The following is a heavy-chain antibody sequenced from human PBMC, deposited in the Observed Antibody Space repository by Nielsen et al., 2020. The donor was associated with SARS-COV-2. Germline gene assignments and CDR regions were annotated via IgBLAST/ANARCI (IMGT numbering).Heavy chain of an antibody. V-gene: IGHV3-33*01. Sequence: GESLKISCAASGFTFSSYGMDWVRQAPGKGLEWVAVIWSDGSTNYYADSVKGRFTISRDNSKNTLYLQMNSLRAEDTAVYYCARDQLRYFDEGYYYGMDVRGQGTTVTVSS. J-gene: IGHJ6*02. CDR1: GFTFSSYG. CDR3: ARDQLRYFDEGYYYGMDV. D-gene: IGHD3-9*01. CDR2: IWSDGSTN.